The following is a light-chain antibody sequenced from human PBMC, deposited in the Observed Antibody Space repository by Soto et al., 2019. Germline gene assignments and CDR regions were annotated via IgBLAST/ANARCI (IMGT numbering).Light chain of an antibody. J-gene: IGLJ1*01. CDR3: GSWDSSPLEV. CDR1: SSNIGGNS. V-gene: IGLV1-51*01. Sequence: QSVLTQPPSVSAAPGQKVTISCSGCSSNIGGNSVSWYQQLPGTAPKLLIYDDNKRPSGIPDRFSGSKSGTSATLGITGFQTGDEADYYCGSWDSSPLEVFGTGTKVTVL. CDR2: DDN.